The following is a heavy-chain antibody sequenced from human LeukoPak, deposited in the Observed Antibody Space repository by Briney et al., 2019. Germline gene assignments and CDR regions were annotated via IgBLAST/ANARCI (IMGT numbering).Heavy chain of an antibody. V-gene: IGHV3-7*04. CDR1: GFTFSNYW. Sequence: PGGSLRLSCAASGFTFSNYWMSWVRQAPEKGLEWVPNIKTDGSEEYYVDSVKGRFTIYRDNAKNSLYLQMNSLRAEDTAIYYCARIGYYGSGSSSPFDYWGQGTLLIVSS. CDR3: ARIGYYGSGSSSPFDY. J-gene: IGHJ4*02. CDR2: IKTDGSEE. D-gene: IGHD3-10*01.